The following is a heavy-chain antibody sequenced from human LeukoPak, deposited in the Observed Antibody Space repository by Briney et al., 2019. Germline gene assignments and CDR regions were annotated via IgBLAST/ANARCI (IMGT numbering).Heavy chain of an antibody. J-gene: IGHJ4*02. CDR2: IYPGDSDT. Sequence: GESLKISCEGSGYTFTSYWIAWVRQMPGKGLEWMGIIYPGDSDTRYSPSFQGQVTISADKSISTAYLQWSSLKASDTAMYYCARQGPVRASDYWGQGTLVTVSS. CDR1: GYTFTSYW. D-gene: IGHD4-17*01. V-gene: IGHV5-51*01. CDR3: ARQGPVRASDY.